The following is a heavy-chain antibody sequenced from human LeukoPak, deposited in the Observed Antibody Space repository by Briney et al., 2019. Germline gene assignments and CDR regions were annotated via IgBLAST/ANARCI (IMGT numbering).Heavy chain of an antibody. V-gene: IGHV4-34*01. CDR2: INHSGST. Sequence: SETLSLTCAVYGGSFSGYYWNWIRQPPGKGLEWIGEINHSGSTNYNPSLKSRVTISVDTSKNQFSLKLSSVTAADTAVYYCARHGGELPIYYYWGQGTLVTVSS. CDR3: ARHGGELPIYYY. J-gene: IGHJ4*02. CDR1: GGSFSGYY. D-gene: IGHD1-26*01.